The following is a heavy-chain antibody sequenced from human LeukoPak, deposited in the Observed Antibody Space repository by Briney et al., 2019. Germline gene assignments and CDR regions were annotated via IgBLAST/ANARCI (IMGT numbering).Heavy chain of an antibody. CDR1: GFTFSSYA. J-gene: IGHJ4*02. Sequence: GGSLRLSCAASGFTFSSYAMSWVRQAPGKGLEWVSAISGSGGSTYYADSVKGRFTISRDNSKNTLYLQMNSLRAEDTAVYYCAKLALRVLKGVLEDSKIAAAYRDYWGQGTLVTVSS. D-gene: IGHD6-13*01. V-gene: IGHV3-23*01. CDR3: AKLALRVLKGVLEDSKIAAAYRDY. CDR2: ISGSGGST.